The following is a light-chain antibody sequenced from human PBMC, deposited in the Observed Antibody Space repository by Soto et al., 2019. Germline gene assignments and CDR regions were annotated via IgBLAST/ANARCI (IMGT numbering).Light chain of an antibody. Sequence: DIQMTQSPSTLSASVGDMVTITCRASQNIDTWLAWYQQKPGKAPKLLIYKASNLESGVPSRFSGSGSGTEFTLTISSLQPDDFATYYCQQYNDYSWTFGQGTKVDIK. CDR2: KAS. J-gene: IGKJ1*01. V-gene: IGKV1-5*03. CDR1: QNIDTW. CDR3: QQYNDYSWT.